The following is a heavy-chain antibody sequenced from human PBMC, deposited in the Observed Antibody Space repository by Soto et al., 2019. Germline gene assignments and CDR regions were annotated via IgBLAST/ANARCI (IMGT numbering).Heavy chain of an antibody. CDR3: ARDDHRLLFDN. V-gene: IGHV6-1*01. CDR2: TYYRSKWKN. CDR1: GDSVSSNRAA. D-gene: IGHD4-17*01. Sequence: SQTLSLTCAIYGDSVSSNRAAWNWIRHSPSRGLEWLGRTYYRSKWKNDYAESVKSRITINPDTPKNQVSLQLNTVTPEDAAVYYCARDDHRLLFDNWGQGTLVTVSS. J-gene: IGHJ4*02.